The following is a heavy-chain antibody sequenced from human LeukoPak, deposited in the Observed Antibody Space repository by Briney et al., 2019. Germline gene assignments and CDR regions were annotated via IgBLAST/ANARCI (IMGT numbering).Heavy chain of an antibody. J-gene: IGHJ6*02. CDR1: GFTFSSYA. CDR3: EREPGSERYGMDV. CDR2: ISYDGSNK. Sequence: GRSLRLSCAASGFTFSSYAMHWVRQAPGKGLEWVAVISYDGSNKYYADSVKGRFTISRDNSKNTLYLQMNSLRAEDTAVYYCEREPGSERYGMDVWGQGTTVTVSS. D-gene: IGHD3-10*01. V-gene: IGHV3-30-3*01.